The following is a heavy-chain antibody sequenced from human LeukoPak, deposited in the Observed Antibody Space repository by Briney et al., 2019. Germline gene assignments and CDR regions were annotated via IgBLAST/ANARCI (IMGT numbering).Heavy chain of an antibody. V-gene: IGHV3-21*01. CDR1: GFTFSSYS. CDR2: ISSSSSYI. CDR3: ARVLPEGYFDL. J-gene: IGHJ2*01. Sequence: PGGSLRLSCAASGFTFSSYSMNRVRQAPGKGLEWVSSISSSSSYIYYADSVKGRFTISRDNAKNSLYLQMNSLRAEDTAVYYCARVLPEGYFDLWGRGTLVTVSS.